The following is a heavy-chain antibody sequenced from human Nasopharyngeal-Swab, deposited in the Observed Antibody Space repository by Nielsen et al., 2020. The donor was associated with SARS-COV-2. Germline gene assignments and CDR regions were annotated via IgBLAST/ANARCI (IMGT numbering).Heavy chain of an antibody. CDR3: AKDNSPFPVHYDFWSGPTYFDY. D-gene: IGHD3-3*01. J-gene: IGHJ4*02. Sequence: GESLKISCAASGFTFSSYAMSWVRQAPGKGLEWVSAISGSGGSTYYADSVKGRFTISRDNSKNTLYLQMNGLRAEDTAVYYCAKDNSPFPVHYDFWSGPTYFDYWGQGTLVTVSS. V-gene: IGHV3-23*01. CDR1: GFTFSSYA. CDR2: ISGSGGST.